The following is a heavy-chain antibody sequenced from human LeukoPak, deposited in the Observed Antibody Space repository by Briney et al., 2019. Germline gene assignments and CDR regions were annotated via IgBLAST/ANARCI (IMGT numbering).Heavy chain of an antibody. CDR2: ISWNSGKI. CDR3: VKGGYTSSWFDS. D-gene: IGHD6-13*01. Sequence: PGGSLRLSCAASGFIFDDYAMHWVRQVPGKGLEWVSGISWNSGKIDYADSVKGRFTISRDNAKNSLYLQMNILRPEDTAVYYCVKGGYTSSWFDSWGQGTLVTVSS. J-gene: IGHJ5*01. V-gene: IGHV3-9*01. CDR1: GFIFDDYA.